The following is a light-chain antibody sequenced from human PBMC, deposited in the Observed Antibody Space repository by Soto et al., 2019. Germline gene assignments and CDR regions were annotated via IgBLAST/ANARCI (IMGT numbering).Light chain of an antibody. V-gene: IGKV1-5*01. CDR1: QSISSW. CDR3: QQYNSYSTEYT. Sequence: DIPMTQSPSNLSASVGDRVTITCRASQSISSWLAWYQQKPGKAPKLLIYDASSLESGVPSRFSGSGSGTEFTLTISSLQPDDFATYYCQQYNSYSTEYTFGQGTKLEIK. CDR2: DAS. J-gene: IGKJ2*01.